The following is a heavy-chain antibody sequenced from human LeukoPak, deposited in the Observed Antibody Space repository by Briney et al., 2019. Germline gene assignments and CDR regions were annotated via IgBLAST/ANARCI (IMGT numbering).Heavy chain of an antibody. CDR1: GFTFSSYE. V-gene: IGHV3-48*03. CDR3: ARRAGGYSHPYDY. D-gene: IGHD4-23*01. Sequence: GGSLRLSCAASGFTFSSYEMNWVRQAPGKGLEWVSYISSSGSTIYYADSVKGRFTISRDNAKNSLYLQINSLRAEDTAVYYCARRAGGYSHPYDYWGQGILVTVSS. J-gene: IGHJ4*02. CDR2: ISSSGSTI.